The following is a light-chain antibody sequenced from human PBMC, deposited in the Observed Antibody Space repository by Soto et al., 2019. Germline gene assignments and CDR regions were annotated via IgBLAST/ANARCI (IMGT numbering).Light chain of an antibody. V-gene: IGKV1-33*01. CDR2: DSL. CDR1: QDIGDS. CDR3: QQYGSLPIT. Sequence: DIQMTQSPSSQSASVGARVTISCQASQDIGDSLNWYQQKEGRTPKLLIYDSLHLEPGVPSRFSGSRSGTRFSLTISSMQPEDVATYFSQQYGSLPITFGQGTQL. J-gene: IGKJ5*01.